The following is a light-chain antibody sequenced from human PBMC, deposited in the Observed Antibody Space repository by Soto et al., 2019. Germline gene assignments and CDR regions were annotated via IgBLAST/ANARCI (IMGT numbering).Light chain of an antibody. CDR2: GAS. CDR1: QNVATI. Sequence: EAVFTQSPSTRCGSRLEVATLSCRASQNVATILAWYQQRPGQAPRLLIYGASKRAIGLPARFSGSGSGTEFTLTITSLQSEDFAVYYCQQYNNWPQTFGQGTKVDIK. V-gene: IGKV3-15*01. CDR3: QQYNNWPQT. J-gene: IGKJ1*01.